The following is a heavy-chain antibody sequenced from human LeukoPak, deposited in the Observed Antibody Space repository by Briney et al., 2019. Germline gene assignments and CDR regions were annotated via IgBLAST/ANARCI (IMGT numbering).Heavy chain of an antibody. Sequence: ASVKVSCKASGYAFTSYGISWGRQAPGQGLEWMGWISAYNGNRNYAQKPQGRVTMTTDTSTSTAYMELRSLRSDDTAVYYCARDGMGITFGGVNVPFDYWGQGTLVTVSS. V-gene: IGHV1-18*01. CDR3: ARDGMGITFGGVNVPFDY. CDR1: GYAFTSYG. D-gene: IGHD3-16*02. J-gene: IGHJ4*02. CDR2: ISAYNGNR.